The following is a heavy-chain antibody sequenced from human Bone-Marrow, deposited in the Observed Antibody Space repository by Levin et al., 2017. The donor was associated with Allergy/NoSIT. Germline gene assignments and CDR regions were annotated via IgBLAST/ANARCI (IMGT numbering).Heavy chain of an antibody. CDR3: ARDAQTSPTRNYGMDV. CDR1: GDSISRYY. J-gene: IGHJ6*02. V-gene: IGHV4-59*01. CDR2: IYYSGST. Sequence: SQTLSLTCTVSGDSISRYYWSWIRQPPGKGLEWIGYIYYSGSTNYNPSLKSRVTISVDTSKNQFSLDLNCVTAADTAVYYCARDAQTSPTRNYGMDVWGQGTTVTVSS.